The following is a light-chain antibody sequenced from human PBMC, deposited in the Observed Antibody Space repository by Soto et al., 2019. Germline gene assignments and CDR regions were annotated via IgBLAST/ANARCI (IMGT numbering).Light chain of an antibody. CDR2: DAS. CDR3: HQYNNWPLT. Sequence: EIVLTQSPATLSLSPGERATLSCRASQSVSSYLAWYQQKPGQAPRLLIYDASNRATGIPARFSGSGSGTDFTLTISSLQSEDFAVYYCHQYNNWPLTFGGGTKVEIK. V-gene: IGKV3-11*01. CDR1: QSVSSY. J-gene: IGKJ4*01.